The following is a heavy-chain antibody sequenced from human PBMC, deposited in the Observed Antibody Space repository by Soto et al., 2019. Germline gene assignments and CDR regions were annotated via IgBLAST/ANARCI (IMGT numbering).Heavy chain of an antibody. V-gene: IGHV1-69*12. CDR1: GGTIKTYT. Sequence: VQFVQSGAELKKPGSSVRVSCRASGGTIKTYTLSWVRQAPGQGLEWMGAFIPSFPAPDFAQRFKGSLTLTADDATTTGFMELRGLRPEDTALYFCATGEVVPSFPNWLDTWGQGTQVIVSS. D-gene: IGHD2-21*01. CDR3: ATGEVVPSFPNWLDT. J-gene: IGHJ5*02. CDR2: FIPSFPAP.